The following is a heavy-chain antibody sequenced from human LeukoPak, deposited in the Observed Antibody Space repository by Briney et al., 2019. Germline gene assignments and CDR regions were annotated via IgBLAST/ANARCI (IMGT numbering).Heavy chain of an antibody. V-gene: IGHV7-4-1*02. Sequence: ASVKVSCKGSGYTFTSYAINWVRQAPGQGPEWMGRINTNTENPTYAQGFTGRYVFSLDTSVSTAYLQINNLKAEDTAVYYCARGQESYCSGGNCYNYWGQGTLVTVSS. J-gene: IGHJ4*02. CDR1: GYTFTSYA. D-gene: IGHD2-15*01. CDR3: ARGQESYCSGGNCYNY. CDR2: INTNTENP.